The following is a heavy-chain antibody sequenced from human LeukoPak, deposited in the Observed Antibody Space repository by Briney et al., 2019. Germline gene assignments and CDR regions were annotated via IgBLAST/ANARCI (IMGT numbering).Heavy chain of an antibody. D-gene: IGHD6-19*01. J-gene: IGHJ4*02. Sequence: GGSLRLSCAASGFTFSNYWMSWVRQAPGKGLEWVANIKQDGSEKYYVDSVKGRFTISRDNAKNTLYLQMNSLRAEDTAVYYCASFRITVAGRTGLDYWGQGTLVTVSS. CDR1: GFTFSNYW. CDR2: IKQDGSEK. V-gene: IGHV3-7*01. CDR3: ASFRITVAGRTGLDY.